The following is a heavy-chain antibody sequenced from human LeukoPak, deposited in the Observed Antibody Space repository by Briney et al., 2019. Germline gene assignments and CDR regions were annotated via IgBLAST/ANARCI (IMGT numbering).Heavy chain of an antibody. V-gene: IGHV3-30*04. D-gene: IGHD2-15*01. CDR3: ATDSSYCSGGTCYLFDY. J-gene: IGHJ4*02. CDR2: ISYDGSNK. Sequence: GGSLRLSCAASGFTFSSYVMHWVRQAPGKGLEWVAVISYDGSNKYYAASVKGRFTISRDNSKTTLYLQMNSLRAEDTAVYYCATDSSYCSGGTCYLFDYWGQGTLVTVSS. CDR1: GFTFSSYV.